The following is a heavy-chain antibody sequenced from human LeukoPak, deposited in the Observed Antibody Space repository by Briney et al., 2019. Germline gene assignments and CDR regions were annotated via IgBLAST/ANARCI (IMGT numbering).Heavy chain of an antibody. Sequence: ASVKVSCKASGYTFTCYYMHWVRQAPGQGLEWMGWINPNSGGTNYAQKFQGRVTMTRDTSISTAYMEMSRLRSDDTAVYYCARGGYSSGWYVGLFGLGDYYCYGVDVWGQGTTVTVSS. CDR2: INPNSGGT. D-gene: IGHD6-19*01. J-gene: IGHJ6*02. V-gene: IGHV1-2*02. CDR1: GYTFTCYY. CDR3: ARGGYSSGWYVGLFGLGDYYCYGVDV.